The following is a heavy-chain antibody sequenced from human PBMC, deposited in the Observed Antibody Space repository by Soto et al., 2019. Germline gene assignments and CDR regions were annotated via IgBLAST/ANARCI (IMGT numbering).Heavy chain of an antibody. CDR3: TTDSADILVVPATFGMDV. V-gene: IGHV3-15*01. D-gene: IGHD2-2*01. CDR2: IKSITDGGTT. Sequence: RRLSCAASGITFSNAWMTWVRQAPGKGLEWVGRIKSITDGGTTDYAAPVKGRFTISRDDSKDTLYLQMNNLRTEDTAVYHCTTDSADILVVPATFGMDVWGQGTTVTVSS. CDR1: GITFSNAW. J-gene: IGHJ6*02.